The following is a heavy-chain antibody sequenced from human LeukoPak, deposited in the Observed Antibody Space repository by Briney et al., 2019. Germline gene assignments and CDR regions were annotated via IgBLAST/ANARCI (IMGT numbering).Heavy chain of an antibody. J-gene: IGHJ4*02. CDR1: GFTFSSYA. V-gene: IGHV3-30-3*01. CDR3: AKDIGPLIQFMDY. D-gene: IGHD5-18*01. Sequence: GRSLRLSCAASGFTFSSYAMHWVRQAPGKGLEWVAVISYDGSNKYYADSVKGRFTISRDNSKNTLYLQMNSLRAEDTALYYCAKDIGPLIQFMDYWGQGTLVTVSS. CDR2: ISYDGSNK.